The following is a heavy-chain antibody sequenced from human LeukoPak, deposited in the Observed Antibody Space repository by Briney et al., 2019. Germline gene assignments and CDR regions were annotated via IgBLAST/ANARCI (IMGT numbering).Heavy chain of an antibody. CDR2: IYTSGST. CDR1: GGSISSGSYY. V-gene: IGHV4-61*02. CDR3: ARVASGSYPQGWFDP. Sequence: SQTLSLTCTVSGGSISSGSYYWSWIRRPAGKGLEWIGRIYTSGSTNYNPSLKSRVTISVDTSKNQFSLKLSSVTAADTAVYYCARVASGSYPQGWFDPWGQGTLVTVSS. J-gene: IGHJ5*02. D-gene: IGHD1-26*01.